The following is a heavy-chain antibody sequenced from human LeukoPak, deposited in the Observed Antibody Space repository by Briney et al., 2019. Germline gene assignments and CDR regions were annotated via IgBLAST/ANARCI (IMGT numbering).Heavy chain of an antibody. J-gene: IGHJ6*03. CDR1: GFTFSPYW. V-gene: IGHV3-7*03. CDR3: ARGRITVTGAIHYYMDV. Sequence: PGGSLRLSCAASGFTFSPYWMTWVRQAPGKGLEWVANIKQDGSEEYYVDSVKGRFTIPRDNAKKSLFLQMNSLRVEDTAVYFCARGRITVTGAIHYYMDVWGNGTTVIVSS. CDR2: IKQDGSEE. D-gene: IGHD1-1*01.